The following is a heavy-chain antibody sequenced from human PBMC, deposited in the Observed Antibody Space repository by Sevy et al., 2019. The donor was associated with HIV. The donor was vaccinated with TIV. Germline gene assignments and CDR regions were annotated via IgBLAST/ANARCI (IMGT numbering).Heavy chain of an antibody. CDR3: TRQNVLRFLEWFSRGALDI. D-gene: IGHD3-3*01. J-gene: IGHJ3*02. Sequence: GGSLRLSCTASGFTFGDYAMSWFHQAPGKGLEWVGFIRSKAYGGTTEYAASVKGRFTISRDDSKSIAYLQMNSLKTEDTAVYYCTRQNVLRFLEWFSRGALDIWGQGTMVTVSS. CDR1: GFTFGDYA. V-gene: IGHV3-49*03. CDR2: IRSKAYGGTT.